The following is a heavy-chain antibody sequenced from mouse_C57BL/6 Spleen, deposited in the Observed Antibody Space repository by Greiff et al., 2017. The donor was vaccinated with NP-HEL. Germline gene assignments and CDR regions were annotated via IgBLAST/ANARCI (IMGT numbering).Heavy chain of an antibody. J-gene: IGHJ1*03. D-gene: IGHD1-1*01. CDR1: GFTFSSYG. CDR3: ARHGNYYYGSSWYFDV. CDR2: ISSGGSYT. Sequence: EVKLVESGGDLVKPGGSLKLSCAASGFTFSSYGMSWVRQTPDKRLEWVATISSGGSYTYYLDSVKGRFTISRDNAKNTLYLQMSSLKSEDTAMYYCARHGNYYYGSSWYFDVWGTGTTVTVSS. V-gene: IGHV5-6*01.